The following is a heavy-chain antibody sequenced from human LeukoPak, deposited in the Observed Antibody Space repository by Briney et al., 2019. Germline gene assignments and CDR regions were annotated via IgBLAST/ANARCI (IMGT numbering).Heavy chain of an antibody. CDR2: INSDWSIT. Sequence: GGSPRLSCAASGFTFSSYWMHWVRQAPGKGLVWVARINSDWSITNYADSVKGRFTSSRDNSKNTLYLQMNSLRAEDTAVYYCAKDLYQWLVVPVPLYFQHWGQGTLVTVSS. V-gene: IGHV3-74*01. CDR1: GFTFSSYW. D-gene: IGHD6-19*01. CDR3: AKDLYQWLVVPVPLYFQH. J-gene: IGHJ1*01.